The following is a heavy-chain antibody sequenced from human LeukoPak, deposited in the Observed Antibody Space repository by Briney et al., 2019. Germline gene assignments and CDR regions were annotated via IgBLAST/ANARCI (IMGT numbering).Heavy chain of an antibody. CDR1: GGSISSYY. Sequence: SETLSLTCTVSGGSISSYYWSWIRQPPGKGLEWIGYIYYSGSTYYNPSLKSRVTISVDTSKNQFSLKLSSVTAADTAVYYCARDHYYDSSGYYWGYYYGMDVWGQGTTVTVSS. V-gene: IGHV4-59*12. D-gene: IGHD3-22*01. CDR2: IYYSGST. CDR3: ARDHYYDSSGYYWGYYYGMDV. J-gene: IGHJ6*02.